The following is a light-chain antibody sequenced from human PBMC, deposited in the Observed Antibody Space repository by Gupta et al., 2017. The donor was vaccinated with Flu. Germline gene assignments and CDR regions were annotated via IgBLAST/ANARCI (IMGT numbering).Light chain of an antibody. V-gene: IGKV1-5*03. J-gene: IGKJ1*01. CDR2: KAS. CDR1: QSINNW. Sequence: DIQMTPSPSTLSASIGDRVTITCRASQSINNWLAWYQQKPGKAPKLLIYKASTLESGVPSRVSGSGSGTEFTLTISSLQADDFAAYYCQQYKSYSPTSTFGQGTKVEIK. CDR3: QQYKSYSPTST.